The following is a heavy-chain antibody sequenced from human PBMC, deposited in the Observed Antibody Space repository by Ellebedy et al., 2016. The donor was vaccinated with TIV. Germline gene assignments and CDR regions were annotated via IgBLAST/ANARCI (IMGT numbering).Heavy chain of an antibody. J-gene: IGHJ5*02. V-gene: IGHV3-30-3*01. D-gene: IGHD2-15*01. CDR1: GFNFKDNT. Sequence: GGSLRLSXAASGFNFKDNTMPWVRQAPGRGLEWVAYVSQAGNARTYASSVKGRFTISRDHARNSGYLPMDSLTAEDTAVYYCVREDFCSGASCYFFDHWGQGTLVTVSS. CDR3: VREDFCSGASCYFFDH. CDR2: VSQAGNAR.